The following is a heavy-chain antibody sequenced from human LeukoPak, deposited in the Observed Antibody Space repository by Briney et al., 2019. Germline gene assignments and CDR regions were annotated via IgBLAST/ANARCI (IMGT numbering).Heavy chain of an antibody. J-gene: IGHJ6*03. CDR3: AREETSPPMTTYYYYYMDV. CDR2: INPNTGAT. D-gene: IGHD4-11*01. CDR1: GYTFTNYG. Sequence: GASVKVSCKASGYTFTNYGISWVRQAPGQGLEWMGWINPNTGATKSAQNFQGRVTMTRDTSVSTAYMELTRLRSDDTAVYYCAREETSPPMTTYYYYYMDVWGQGTTVTVSS. V-gene: IGHV1-2*02.